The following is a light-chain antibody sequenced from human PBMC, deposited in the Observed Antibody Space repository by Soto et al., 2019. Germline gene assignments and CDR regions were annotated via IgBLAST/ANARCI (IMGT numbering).Light chain of an antibody. CDR3: QRYGRSRPWT. CDR2: GAS. V-gene: IGKV3-20*01. CDR1: QSISSNY. Sequence: ETMMTKSPDTLSVSLGERATFSCRASQSISSNYLAWYQQKPRQAPRLLIYGASTRATGIPVRFSGSGSWTYFTLTISRLEPEDFAVYHCQRYGRSRPWTFGQGPKV. J-gene: IGKJ1*01.